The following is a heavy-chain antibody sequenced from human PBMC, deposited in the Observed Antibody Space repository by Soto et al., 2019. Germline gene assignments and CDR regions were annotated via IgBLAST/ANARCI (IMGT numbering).Heavy chain of an antibody. CDR1: GFTFSSYS. D-gene: IGHD1-26*01. V-gene: IGHV3-21*01. CDR3: PRGGIYSTTTCDY. J-gene: IGHJ4*02. CDR2: ISSSSSYI. Sequence: EVQLVESGGGLVKPGGSLRLSCAASGFTFSSYSMNWVRQAPGKGLEWVSSISSSSSYIYYAASVKGRFTISRDNAKKSLYLQMNSLRAEDTAVYYFPRGGIYSTTTCDYSGQGTLVTVSS.